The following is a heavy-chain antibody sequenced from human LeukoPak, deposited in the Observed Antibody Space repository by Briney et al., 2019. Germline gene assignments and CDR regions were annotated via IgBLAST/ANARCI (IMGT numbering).Heavy chain of an antibody. D-gene: IGHD1-26*01. J-gene: IGHJ5*01. CDR1: GGSISSYY. CDR3: ASDPLVVGVFGS. CDR2: IYSSGST. Sequence: SETLSLTCTVSGGSISSYYWSRIRQPAGKGLEWIGRIYSSGSTHYNPSLNSRVTMSVDTFNNQVSLKLTSVTAADTAVYYCASDPLVVGVFGSWGQGTLITVSS. V-gene: IGHV4-4*07.